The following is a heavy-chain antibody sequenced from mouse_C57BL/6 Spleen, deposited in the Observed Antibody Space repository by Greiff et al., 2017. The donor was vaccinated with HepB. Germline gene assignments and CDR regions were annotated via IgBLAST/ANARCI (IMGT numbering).Heavy chain of an antibody. CDR3: ARGDGNYDY. D-gene: IGHD2-1*01. Sequence: EVMLVESGGGLVKPGGSLKLSCAASGFTFSSYAMSWVRQTPEKRLEWVATISDGGSYTYYPDNVKGRFTISRDNAKNNLYLQMSHLKSEDTARYYCARGDGNYDYWGQGTTLTVSS. V-gene: IGHV5-4*03. CDR1: GFTFSSYA. J-gene: IGHJ2*01. CDR2: ISDGGSYT.